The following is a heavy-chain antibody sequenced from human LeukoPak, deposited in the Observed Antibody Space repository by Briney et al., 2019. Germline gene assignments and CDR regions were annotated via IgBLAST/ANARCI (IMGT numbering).Heavy chain of an antibody. CDR2: IKQDGSEK. D-gene: IGHD4-17*01. Sequence: GGSLRLSCATSGFTFSSYWMSWVRQAPGKGLEWVANIKQDGSEKYYVDSVKGRFTISRDNAKNSLYLRMNSLRAEDTAVYYCAREYYGDPNYDYWGQGTLVTVSS. V-gene: IGHV3-7*03. J-gene: IGHJ4*02. CDR3: AREYYGDPNYDY. CDR1: GFTFSSYW.